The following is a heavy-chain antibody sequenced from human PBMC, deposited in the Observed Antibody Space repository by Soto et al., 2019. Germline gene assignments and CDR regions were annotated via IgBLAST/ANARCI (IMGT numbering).Heavy chain of an antibody. CDR2: ISDTGTG. CDR1: GGSVISGSYY. D-gene: IGHD5-12*01. J-gene: IGHJ6*02. CDR3: ARAHSGYDRVGMDV. Sequence: QVQLQESGPGLVKPSETLSLTCTVSGGSVISGSYYWSWIRQPPGKGLEWVGCISDTGTGDYNPSLKGRVTRSVPTAERQFSLRLNAVTAAAAAVYYCARAHSGYDRVGMDVWGQGATVTVSS. V-gene: IGHV4-61*01.